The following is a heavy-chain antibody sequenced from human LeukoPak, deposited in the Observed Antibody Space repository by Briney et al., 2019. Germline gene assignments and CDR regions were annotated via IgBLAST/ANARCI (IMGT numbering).Heavy chain of an antibody. D-gene: IGHD6-6*01. Sequence: PGGSLRLSCAASGFTVSSNEMSWVRQAPGKGLEWVSSISGGSTYYADSRKGRFTISRDNSKNTLHLQMNSLRAEDTAVYKPRNSSSRGPPRPVSATFDYWGQGTLVTVSS. V-gene: IGHV3-38-3*01. CDR2: ISGGST. J-gene: IGHJ4*02. CDR3: RNSSSRGPPRPVSATFDY. CDR1: GFTVSSNE.